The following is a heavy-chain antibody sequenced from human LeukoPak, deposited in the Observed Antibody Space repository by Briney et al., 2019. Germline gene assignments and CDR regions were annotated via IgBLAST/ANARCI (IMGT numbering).Heavy chain of an antibody. V-gene: IGHV4-34*01. CDR1: GGSFSGYY. Sequence: SETLSLTCAVYGGSFSGYYWSWIRQPPGKGLEWIGEINHSGSTNYNPSLKSRVTISVDTSKNQFSLKLSSVTAADTAVYYCARGPWRGAFDIWGQGTMVTVSS. J-gene: IGHJ3*02. CDR2: INHSGST. CDR3: ARGPWRGAFDI. D-gene: IGHD3-10*01.